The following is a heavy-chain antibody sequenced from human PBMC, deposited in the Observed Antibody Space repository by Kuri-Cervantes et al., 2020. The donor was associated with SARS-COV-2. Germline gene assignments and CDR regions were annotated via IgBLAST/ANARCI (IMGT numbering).Heavy chain of an antibody. CDR2: IIPIFGTA. CDR3: ARDLQRGTFDI. D-gene: IGHD1-14*01. J-gene: IGHJ3*02. V-gene: IGHV1-69*06. Sequence: SVKVSCKASGGTLSSYAISWVRQAPGQGLEWMGGIIPIFGTANYAQKFQGRVTITADKSTSTAYMELSSLRSEDTAVYYCARDLQRGTFDIWDQGTMVTVSS. CDR1: GGTLSSYA.